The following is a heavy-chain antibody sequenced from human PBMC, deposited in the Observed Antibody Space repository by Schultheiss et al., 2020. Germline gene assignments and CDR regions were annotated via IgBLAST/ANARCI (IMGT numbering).Heavy chain of an antibody. V-gene: IGHV1-46*03. CDR1: GYTFTNYY. CDR2: INTSGGST. Sequence: ASVKVSCKASGYTFTNYYIHWVRQAPGQGLEWMGIINTSGGSTSSAQKFQGRVTMTRDTSTSTVYMELSSLTSDDTAVYYCSRGEYGNAPGEYWGQGTLVTVSS. CDR3: SRGEYGNAPGEY. D-gene: IGHD2/OR15-2a*01. J-gene: IGHJ4*02.